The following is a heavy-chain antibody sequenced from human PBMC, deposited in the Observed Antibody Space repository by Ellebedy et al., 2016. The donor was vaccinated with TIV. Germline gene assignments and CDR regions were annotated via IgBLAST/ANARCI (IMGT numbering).Heavy chain of an antibody. J-gene: IGHJ4*02. CDR1: GFPLTTYG. D-gene: IGHD5-18*01. Sequence: ASVKVSCKASGFPLTTYGITWVRQAPGQGLEWMGCIRGHNANTWSGQKFQGRLTMTTDTSTTTAYMELKSLSSDDTAVYFCATVLDTGMLGMGAYWGQGTLLTVSS. V-gene: IGHV1-18*04. CDR2: IRGHNANT. CDR3: ATVLDTGMLGMGAY.